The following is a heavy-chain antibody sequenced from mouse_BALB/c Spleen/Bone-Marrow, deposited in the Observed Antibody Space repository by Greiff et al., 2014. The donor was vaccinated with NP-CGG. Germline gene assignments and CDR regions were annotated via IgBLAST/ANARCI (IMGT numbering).Heavy chain of an antibody. V-gene: IGHV5-17*02. CDR2: ISSGSSTI. D-gene: IGHD3-3*01. CDR1: GFTFSSFG. J-gene: IGHJ4*01. Sequence: DVMLAESGGGLVQPGGSRKLSCAASGFTFSSFGLHWVRQAPEKGLELVAYISSGSSTIYYADTMKGRFTISRDNPKNTLFLQMASLRSEDTAMYYCTRSGTLGSMDYWGQGTSVTVSS. CDR3: TRSGTLGSMDY.